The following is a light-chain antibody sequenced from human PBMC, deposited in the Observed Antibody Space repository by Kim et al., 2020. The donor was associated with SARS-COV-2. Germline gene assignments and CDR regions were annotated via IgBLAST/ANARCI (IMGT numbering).Light chain of an antibody. Sequence: QTVVTQEPSLSVSPGGTVTLTCGLNSGSVSTGHYPSWSQQTPGQPPRTLIYSTDTRSSGVPDRFSGAILGGKAALIITGAQADDDCDYYCMLYLGNGISVSGGGTKLTVL. J-gene: IGLJ3*02. V-gene: IGLV8-61*01. CDR3: MLYLGNGISV. CDR2: STD. CDR1: SGSVSTGHY.